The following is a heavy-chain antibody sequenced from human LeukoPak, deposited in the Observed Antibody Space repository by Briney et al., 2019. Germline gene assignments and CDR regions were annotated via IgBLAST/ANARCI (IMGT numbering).Heavy chain of an antibody. Sequence: ASVKVSCKASGYTFTSYDINWVRQATGQGLEWMGWMNPNSGNTGYAQKFQGRVTMTRNTSISTAYMELSSLRSEDTAVYYCARAPPVYDILTGYYYYYGMDVWGQGTTVTVSS. V-gene: IGHV1-8*01. J-gene: IGHJ6*02. CDR3: ARAPPVYDILTGYYYYYGMDV. CDR1: GYTFTSYD. D-gene: IGHD3-9*01. CDR2: MNPNSGNT.